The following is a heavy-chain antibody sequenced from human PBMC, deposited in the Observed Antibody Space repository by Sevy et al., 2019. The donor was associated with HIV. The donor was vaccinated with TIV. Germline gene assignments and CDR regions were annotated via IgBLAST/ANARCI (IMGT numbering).Heavy chain of an antibody. Sequence: SETLSLTCTVSGGSISRGGYYWSWIRQHPGKGLEWIGYISYSGSTFYNPSLKSRLTISVDTSKNQFALRLTSVIAAETAVYYCAREMGDSWGQGILVTVSS. CDR3: AREMGDS. V-gene: IGHV4-31*03. CDR1: GGSISRGGYY. CDR2: ISYSGST. J-gene: IGHJ4*02.